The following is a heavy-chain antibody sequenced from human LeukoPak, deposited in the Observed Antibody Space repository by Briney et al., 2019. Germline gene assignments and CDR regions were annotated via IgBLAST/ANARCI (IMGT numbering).Heavy chain of an antibody. V-gene: IGHV4-4*07. CDR1: GGSISSNY. D-gene: IGHD6-13*01. Sequence: SETLSLTCTVSGGSISSNYWRWIRQPAGKGLEWIGRIYTSGSTNYNPSLKSRVTMSVDTSKNQFSLKLTSVTAADTAVYYCARVLAAAGNNWFDPWGQGTLVTVSS. CDR2: IYTSGST. CDR3: ARVLAAAGNNWFDP. J-gene: IGHJ5*02.